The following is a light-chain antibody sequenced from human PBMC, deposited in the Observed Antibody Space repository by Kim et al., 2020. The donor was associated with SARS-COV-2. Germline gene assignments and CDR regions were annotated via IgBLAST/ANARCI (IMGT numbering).Light chain of an antibody. CDR2: KAT. V-gene: IGKV1-5*03. CDR3: QQYNSYSQWT. J-gene: IGKJ1*01. CDR1: HTISGS. Sequence: SVGDRVTITCQTSHTISGSLAWYQQKPGKAPKLLIYKATILESGVPSRFSGSGSGTEFTLTISSLQPDDFAIYYCQQYNSYSQWTFGHGTKVDIK.